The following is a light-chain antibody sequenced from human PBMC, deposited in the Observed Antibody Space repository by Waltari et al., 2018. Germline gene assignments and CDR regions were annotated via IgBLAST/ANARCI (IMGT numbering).Light chain of an antibody. CDR2: DVF. Sequence: QSALTQPASVSGSPGQSISISCPGISSDVGGFNFVSWYQQHPGKAPKLMIYDVFNRPSWVSTRFSGSKSDNAASLAISGLQAEDEAVYYCSSYTASPPHVVFGGGTKVTVL. CDR3: SSYTASPPHVV. CDR1: SSDVGGFNF. J-gene: IGLJ2*01. V-gene: IGLV2-14*03.